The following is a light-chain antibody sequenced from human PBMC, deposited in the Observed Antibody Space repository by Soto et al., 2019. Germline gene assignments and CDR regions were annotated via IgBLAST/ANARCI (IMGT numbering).Light chain of an antibody. J-gene: IGLJ1*01. CDR2: DVS. V-gene: IGLV2-11*01. CDR3: CSYAGSPLYV. Sequence: QSALTQPRSVSGSPGQSVTISCTGTSSDVGGYNYVSWYQQHPGKAPKLMIYDVSKRPSGVPDRFSGSKSGNTASLTISGLQAEDEADYYCCSYAGSPLYVFGTGTQLTVL. CDR1: SSDVGGYNY.